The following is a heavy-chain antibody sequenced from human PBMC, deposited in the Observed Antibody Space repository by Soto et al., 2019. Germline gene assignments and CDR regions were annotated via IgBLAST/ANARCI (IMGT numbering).Heavy chain of an antibody. Sequence: QITLKESGPTLVKPTQTLTLTCTFSAFSLSTTAVGVGWIRQPPGKALEWLALIYWNDDKLYSPSLKSRLTIAKDSSKNQGVLTMTNMEHVDTATYYCAHGNGFNHLDYWGQGTPVTVSA. CDR3: AHGNGFNHLDY. CDR2: IYWNDDK. J-gene: IGHJ4*02. D-gene: IGHD2-8*01. CDR1: AFSLSTTAVG. V-gene: IGHV2-5*01.